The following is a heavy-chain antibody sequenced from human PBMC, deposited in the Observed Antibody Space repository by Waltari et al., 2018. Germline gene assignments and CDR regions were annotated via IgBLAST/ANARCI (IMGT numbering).Heavy chain of an antibody. J-gene: IGHJ4*02. CDR3: ARDLRMYYYDSSGEIDY. CDR1: GYTFTSYY. Sequence: QVQLVQSGAEVKKPGASVKVSCKASGYTFTSYYMHWVRQAPGQGLEWMGIINPSGGSTGDAQKFQGRVTMTRDTSTSTVYMELSSLRSEDTAVYYCARDLRMYYYDSSGEIDYWGQGTLVTVSS. CDR2: INPSGGST. V-gene: IGHV1-46*01. D-gene: IGHD3-22*01.